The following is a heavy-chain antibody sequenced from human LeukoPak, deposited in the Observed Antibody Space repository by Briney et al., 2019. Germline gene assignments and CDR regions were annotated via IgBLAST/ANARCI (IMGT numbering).Heavy chain of an antibody. CDR3: ARDFSGYSYGHFDY. D-gene: IGHD5-18*01. V-gene: IGHV4-39*02. CDR1: GGSISSSSYY. Sequence: SETLSLTCTVSGGSISSSSYYWGWIRQPPGKGLEWIGSIYYSGSTYYNPSLKSRVTISVDASKNQFSLKLSSVTAADTAVYYCARDFSGYSYGHFDYWGQGTLVTVSS. J-gene: IGHJ4*02. CDR2: IYYSGST.